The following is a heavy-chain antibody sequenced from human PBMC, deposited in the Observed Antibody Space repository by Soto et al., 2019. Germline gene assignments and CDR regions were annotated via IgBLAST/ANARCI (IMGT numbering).Heavy chain of an antibody. CDR3: AKDRAATYTSSVDH. CDR2: ISSDGSSK. D-gene: IGHD3-16*01. Sequence: GGSLRLSCAASGFTLSNYGMHWVRQAPGKGLEWVAVISSDGSSKYYADSVKGRLTISRDNSKNTMYLQMNSLRAEDTAVYYCAKDRAATYTSSVDHWGQGTLVTVSS. CDR1: GFTLSNYG. V-gene: IGHV3-30*18. J-gene: IGHJ4*02.